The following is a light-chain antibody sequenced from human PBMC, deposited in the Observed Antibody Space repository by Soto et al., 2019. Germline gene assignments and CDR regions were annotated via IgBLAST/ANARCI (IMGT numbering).Light chain of an antibody. Sequence: QSVLTQPASVSGSPGQSITISCTGTSSDVGSYNLVSWYQQHPGKAPKLMIYEGSKRPSGVSNRFSCSKSGNTASLTISGLQAEDEADYYCCSYAAEGVFGTGTKVTVL. CDR1: SSDVGSYNL. V-gene: IGLV2-23*01. CDR2: EGS. J-gene: IGLJ1*01. CDR3: CSYAAEGV.